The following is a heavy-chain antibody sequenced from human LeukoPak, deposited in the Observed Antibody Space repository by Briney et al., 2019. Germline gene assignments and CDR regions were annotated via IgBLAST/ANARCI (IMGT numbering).Heavy chain of an antibody. J-gene: IGHJ5*02. CDR2: IYYIGST. CDR3: ARHRSYYYGSGSYSDWFDP. D-gene: IGHD3-10*01. V-gene: IGHV4-39*01. CDR1: GGSISSSSYY. Sequence: SETLSLTCTVSGGSISSSSYYWGWIRQPPGKGLEWIGSIYYIGSTYYNPSLKSRVTISVDTSKNQFSLKLSSVTAADTAVYYCARHRSYYYGSGSYSDWFDPWGQGTLVTVSS.